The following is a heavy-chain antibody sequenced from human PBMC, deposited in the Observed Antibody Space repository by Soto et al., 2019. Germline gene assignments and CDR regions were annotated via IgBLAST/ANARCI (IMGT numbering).Heavy chain of an antibody. J-gene: IGHJ1*01. Sequence: GGSLRLSCAASGFTFSSYAMSWVRQAPGKGLEWVSGIRGSGSTTYYPDSVKGRFTISRDNSKNTLYLQMNSLRAEDTAVYYCARDGVRYSSSWYVGEYFQHWGQGTLVTVSS. V-gene: IGHV3-23*01. CDR1: GFTFSSYA. CDR2: IRGSGSTT. D-gene: IGHD6-13*01. CDR3: ARDGVRYSSSWYVGEYFQH.